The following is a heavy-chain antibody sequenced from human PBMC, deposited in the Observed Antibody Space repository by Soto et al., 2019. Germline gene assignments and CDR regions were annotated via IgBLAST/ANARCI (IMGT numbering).Heavy chain of an antibody. J-gene: IGHJ4*02. CDR2: ISSSSSYI. V-gene: IGHV3-21*01. Sequence: EVQLVESGGGLVKPGGSLRLSCAASGFTFSSYSMNWVRQAPGKGLEWVSSISSSSSYIYYADSVKGRFTISRDNAKNSLYLQMNSLRAEDTAVYYCARDPRGISGTTSGYWGQGTLVTVSS. CDR3: ARDPRGISGTTSGY. D-gene: IGHD1-20*01. CDR1: GFTFSSYS.